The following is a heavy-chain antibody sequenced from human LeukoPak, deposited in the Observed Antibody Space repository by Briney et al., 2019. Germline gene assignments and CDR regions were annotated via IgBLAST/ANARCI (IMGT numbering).Heavy chain of an antibody. CDR1: GGTFSSYA. J-gene: IGHJ4*02. D-gene: IGHD6-13*01. CDR3: ARDEKRGIDY. V-gene: IGHV1-69*04. CDR2: IIPILGIA. Sequence: GASVKVSCKASGGTFSSYAISWVRQAPGQGLEWMGRIIPILGIANYAQKLQGRVTMTTDTSTSTAYMEPRSLRSDDTAVYYCARDEKRGIDYWGQGTLVTVSS.